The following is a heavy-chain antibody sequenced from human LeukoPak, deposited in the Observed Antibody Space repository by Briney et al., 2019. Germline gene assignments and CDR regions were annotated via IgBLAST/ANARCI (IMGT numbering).Heavy chain of an antibody. CDR3: VRSTRGIIILFDY. Sequence: ASVKVSCKASGYTFTGYYMHWVRQAPGQGLEWMGWINPNSGGTNYAQKFQGRVTMTMDTSISTAYMELSRLRSDDTAVYYCVRSTRGIIILFDYWGQGTLVTVSS. D-gene: IGHD3-10*01. CDR1: GYTFTGYY. V-gene: IGHV1-2*02. J-gene: IGHJ4*02. CDR2: INPNSGGT.